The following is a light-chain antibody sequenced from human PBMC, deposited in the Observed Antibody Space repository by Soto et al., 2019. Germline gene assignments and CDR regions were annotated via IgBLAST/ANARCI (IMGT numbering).Light chain of an antibody. CDR2: GAS. CDR1: QSVSSD. J-gene: IGKJ1*01. Sequence: EIVMTQSPDTLSVSPGERAALSCRTSQSVSSDLAWYQQKPGQAPRLLIYGASTRATGIPARFSGSGSGTEFTLTISSLQSEDFATYYCQQYSVYWTFGLGTKVEIK. V-gene: IGKV3D-15*01. CDR3: QQYSVYWT.